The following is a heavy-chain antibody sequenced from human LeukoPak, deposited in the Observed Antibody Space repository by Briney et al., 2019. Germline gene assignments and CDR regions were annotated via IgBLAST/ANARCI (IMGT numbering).Heavy chain of an antibody. CDR3: ATGYSSGGDY. Sequence: GGPLRLSCAASGLTFSDYYMSWIRQAPGKGLEWVSYISSSSSCTNYADSVKGRFTISRDNAKNSLYLQMNSLRAEDTAVYYCATGYSSGGDYWGQGTLVTVSS. D-gene: IGHD6-19*01. CDR1: GLTFSDYY. CDR2: ISSSSSCT. V-gene: IGHV3-11*06. J-gene: IGHJ4*02.